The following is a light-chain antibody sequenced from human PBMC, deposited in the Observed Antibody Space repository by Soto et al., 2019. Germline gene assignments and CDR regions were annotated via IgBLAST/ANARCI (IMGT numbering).Light chain of an antibody. Sequence: LTQPASVSGSPGQSITISCTGTSSDVGAYNYVSWYQQHPGKAPKLIIYDVSNRPSGVSNRFSGSKSGNTASLTISGLLAEDEADYYWKSYTGSTTLYVFGTGTKVTVL. J-gene: IGLJ1*01. CDR2: DVS. CDR1: SSDVGAYNY. CDR3: KSYTGSTTLYV. V-gene: IGLV2-14*01.